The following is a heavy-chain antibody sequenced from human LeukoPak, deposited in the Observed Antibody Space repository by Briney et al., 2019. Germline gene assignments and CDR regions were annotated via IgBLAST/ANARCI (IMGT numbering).Heavy chain of an antibody. CDR1: GYTFTSYG. CDR3: ARRIAAAGTGAFDI. CDR2: MNPNSGNT. Sequence: GASVKVSCKASGYTFTSYGINWVRQATGQGLEWMGWMNPNSGNTGYAQKFQGRVTITRNTSISTAYMELSSLRSEDTAVYYCARRIAAAGTGAFDIWGQGTMVTVSS. D-gene: IGHD6-13*01. J-gene: IGHJ3*02. V-gene: IGHV1-8*03.